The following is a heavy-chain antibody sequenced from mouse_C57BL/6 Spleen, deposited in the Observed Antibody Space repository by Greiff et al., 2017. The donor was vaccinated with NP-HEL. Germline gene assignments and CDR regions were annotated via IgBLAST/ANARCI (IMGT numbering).Heavy chain of an antibody. CDR1: GYTFTDYE. Sequence: VKLMESGAELVRPGASVTLSCKASGYTFTDYEMHWVKQTPVHGLEWIGAIDPETGGTAYNQKFKGKAILTADKSSSTAYMRLRSLTSEDSTVYYCTGDSPSYGCYFDVWGTGTTVTVSS. CDR2: IDPETGGT. CDR3: TGDSPSYGCYFDV. J-gene: IGHJ1*03. V-gene: IGHV1-15*01. D-gene: IGHD1-1*01.